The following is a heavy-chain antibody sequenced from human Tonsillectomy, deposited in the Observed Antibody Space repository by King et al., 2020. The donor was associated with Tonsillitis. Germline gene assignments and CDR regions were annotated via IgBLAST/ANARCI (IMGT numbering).Heavy chain of an antibody. CDR3: AREENGDWAFDI. CDR2: IWNVSRKK. CDR1: GFTFSKCV. V-gene: IGHV3-33*01. Sequence: QVQLVESGGGVGQPGGSLGLSCEASGFTFSKCVMHWVRPAPGKGLEWVARIWNVSRKKFYVDSLMGRVTVSRDNSKNILYLQMNGLRAEDTAVYYCAREENGDWAFDIWGQGTMVTVSS. D-gene: IGHD2-21*02. J-gene: IGHJ3*02.